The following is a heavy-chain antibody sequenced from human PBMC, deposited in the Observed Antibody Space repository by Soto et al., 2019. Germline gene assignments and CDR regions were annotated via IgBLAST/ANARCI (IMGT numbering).Heavy chain of an antibody. CDR3: ARDNGPYSSVWLNAFDI. CDR2: INPSGGST. V-gene: IGHV1-46*01. Sequence: QVQLVQSGAEVKKPGASVKVSCKASGYTFTSYYMHWVRQAPGQGLEWMGIINPSGGSTSYAQKFQGRVTMTRDTSTSTVYMELSSLSSEDTAVYYCARDNGPYSSVWLNAFDIWGQATMVTVSS. D-gene: IGHD6-19*01. CDR1: GYTFTSYY. J-gene: IGHJ3*02.